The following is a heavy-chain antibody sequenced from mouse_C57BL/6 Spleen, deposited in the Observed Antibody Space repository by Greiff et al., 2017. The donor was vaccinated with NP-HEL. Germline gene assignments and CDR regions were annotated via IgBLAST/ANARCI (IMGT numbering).Heavy chain of an antibody. J-gene: IGHJ4*01. Sequence: EVQGVESGGGLVQPKGSLNLSCAASGFTFNTYAMHWVRQAPGKGLEWVARIRSKSSNYATYYADSVKDRFTISRDDSQSMLYLQMNNLKTEDTAMYYCVRQTAQAQAMDYWGQGTSVTVSS. CDR2: IRSKSSNYAT. V-gene: IGHV10-3*01. CDR3: VRQTAQAQAMDY. D-gene: IGHD3-2*02. CDR1: GFTFNTYA.